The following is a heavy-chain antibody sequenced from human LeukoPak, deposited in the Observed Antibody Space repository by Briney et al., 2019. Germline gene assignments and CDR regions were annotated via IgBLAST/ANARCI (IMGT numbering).Heavy chain of an antibody. CDR3: AKDRLMATIAYFDY. V-gene: IGHV3-23*01. CDR1: GFTVSSNY. D-gene: IGHD2-8*01. Sequence: PGGSLRLSCAASGFTVSSNYMSWVRQAPGKGLEWVSAISGSGGSTYYADSVKGRFTISRDNSKNTLYLQMNSLRAEDTAVYYCAKDRLMATIAYFDYWGQGTLVTVSS. J-gene: IGHJ4*02. CDR2: ISGSGGST.